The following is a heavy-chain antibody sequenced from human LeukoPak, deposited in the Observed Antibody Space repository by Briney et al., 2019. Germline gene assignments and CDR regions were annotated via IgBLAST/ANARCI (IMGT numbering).Heavy chain of an antibody. D-gene: IGHD5-18*01. J-gene: IGHJ4*02. CDR2: ISSSSSYT. V-gene: IGHV3-11*06. Sequence: GGSLRLSCAASGFTFSDYYMSWIRQAPGKGLEWVSYISSSSSYTNYADSVKGRFTISRDNAKNSLYLQMNSLRAEDTAVYYCARGEYSSGDGAYYFDYWGQGTLVTVSS. CDR3: ARGEYSSGDGAYYFDY. CDR1: GFTFSDYY.